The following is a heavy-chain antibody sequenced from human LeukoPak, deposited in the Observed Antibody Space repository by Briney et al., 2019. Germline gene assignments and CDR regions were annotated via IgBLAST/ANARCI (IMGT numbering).Heavy chain of an antibody. CDR2: IRGSGVNT. Sequence: GGSLRLSCAASGFTFSYYAMSWVRQAPGKGLEWVSGIRGSGVNTYYADSVKGRFTISRDNSKNTLYLQMDSLRAEDTAVYYCAKVFYAVTDHFDYWGQGTLVTVSS. CDR1: GFTFSYYA. J-gene: IGHJ4*02. V-gene: IGHV3-23*01. CDR3: AKVFYAVTDHFDY. D-gene: IGHD2-2*01.